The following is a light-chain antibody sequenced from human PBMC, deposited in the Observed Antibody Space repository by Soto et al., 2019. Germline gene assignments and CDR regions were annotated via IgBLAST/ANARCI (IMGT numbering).Light chain of an antibody. J-gene: IGKJ1*01. Sequence: DIQLTQSPSFLSASVGDRVTITCRASQGISSYLAWYQQKPGKAPKLLIYAASTLQSGVPSRFSGSGSGTEFTLTSSSLQPEDFATYYCQQLNSYPRGTFGQGTKVEIK. V-gene: IGKV1-9*01. CDR1: QGISSY. CDR3: QQLNSYPRGT. CDR2: AAS.